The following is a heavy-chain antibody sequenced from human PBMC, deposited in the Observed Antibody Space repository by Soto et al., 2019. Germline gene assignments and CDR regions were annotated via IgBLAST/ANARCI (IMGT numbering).Heavy chain of an antibody. J-gene: IGHJ4*02. Sequence: LSLTCAVSGGSISSGGFSWNWIRQPPGKGLEWIGYIYHSGSTYNSPSLKSRVTISVDRSKNQFSLKLSSVTAADTAVYYCARGLEVIAATPQWDYWGQGTLVTASS. D-gene: IGHD2-15*01. V-gene: IGHV4-30-2*01. CDR2: IYHSGST. CDR1: GGSISSGGFS. CDR3: ARGLEVIAATPQWDY.